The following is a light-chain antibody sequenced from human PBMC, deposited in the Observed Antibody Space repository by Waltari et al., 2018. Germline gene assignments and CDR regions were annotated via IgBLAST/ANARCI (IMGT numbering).Light chain of an antibody. CDR1: QSISSW. J-gene: IGKJ1*01. V-gene: IGKV1-5*03. CDR3: HHNNTIGP. CDR2: KAS. Sequence: DIQMTQSPSTLSASVGDRVTITCRASQSISSWLAWYQQKPGKAPKVLIYKASSLERGAQSGSSGIGSGKESTFTISSLRPNDFAPFSCHHNNTIGPFAKGTKGKSN.